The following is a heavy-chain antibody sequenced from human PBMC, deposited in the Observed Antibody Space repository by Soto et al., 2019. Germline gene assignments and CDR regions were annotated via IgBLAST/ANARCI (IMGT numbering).Heavy chain of an antibody. CDR3: ASLGYCISTSCSSGGY. D-gene: IGHD2-2*01. J-gene: IGHJ4*02. Sequence: SETLSLTCAVSGGSISSGGYSWSWIRQPPGKGLEWIGYIYHSGSTYYNPSLKSRVTISVDTSKNQFSLKLSSVTAADTAVYYCASLGYCISTSCSSGGYWGQGTLVTVSS. CDR2: IYHSGST. V-gene: IGHV4-30-2*05. CDR1: GGSISSGGYS.